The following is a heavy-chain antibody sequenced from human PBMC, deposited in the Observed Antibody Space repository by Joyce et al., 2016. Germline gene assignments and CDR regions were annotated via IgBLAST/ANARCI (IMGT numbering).Heavy chain of an antibody. Sequence: QVQLEQSGTEVKKPGASMRVSCKASGYTFTNYDISWVRQAPGQGLEWMAWISDYTGNSNCAPKFHDRVTMTTDTSTNTAYMDLRGLTSDDTAMYYCARSTKTYYYDTTGYHFFDHWGQGTLVTVSS. J-gene: IGHJ4*02. CDR2: ISDYTGNS. CDR1: GYTFTNYD. CDR3: ARSTKTYYYDTTGYHFFDH. V-gene: IGHV1-18*01. D-gene: IGHD3-22*01.